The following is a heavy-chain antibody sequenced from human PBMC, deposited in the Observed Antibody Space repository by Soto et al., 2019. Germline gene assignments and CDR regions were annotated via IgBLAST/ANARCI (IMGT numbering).Heavy chain of an antibody. CDR2: IYNSGST. CDR3: ARARITMVREVIKYNMDF. J-gene: IGHJ6*02. V-gene: IGHV4-59*01. Sequence: SETLSLTCTVSGGSISSYYWSWIRRPPGKGLEWIGYIYNSGSTHSNPSLQSRVTISVDTSKNQFSLKLSSVTAADTGIYYCARARITMVREVIKYNMDFWGQGTSVTVS. CDR1: GGSISSYY. D-gene: IGHD3-10*01.